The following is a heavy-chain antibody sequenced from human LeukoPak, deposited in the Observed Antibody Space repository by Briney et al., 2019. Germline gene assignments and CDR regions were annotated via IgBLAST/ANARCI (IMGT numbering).Heavy chain of an antibody. CDR1: GFTFSIYA. CDR2: LSGSGGST. V-gene: IGHV3-23*01. J-gene: IGHJ4*02. CDR3: ARLPSYCSSTSCLDY. Sequence: GGSLRLSCAASGFTFSIYAMSWVRQAPGKGLEWVSSLSGSGGSTYYADSVKGRFTISRDNSKNSLYLQMSSLRAEDTSVYYCARLPSYCSSTSCLDYWGQGTLVTVSS. D-gene: IGHD2-2*01.